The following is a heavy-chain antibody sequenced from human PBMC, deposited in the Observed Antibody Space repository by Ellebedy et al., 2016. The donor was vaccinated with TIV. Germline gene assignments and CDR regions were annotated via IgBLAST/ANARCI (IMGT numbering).Heavy chain of an antibody. CDR1: GYTFTQYA. V-gene: IGHV1-3*01. CDR2: INVADGKT. J-gene: IGHJ5*02. Sequence: AASVKVSCKASGYTFTQYAIHWLRQARGQGLEWLGWINVADGKTKFLQKVQDRVTLTRDPSANTAYMHLSGLTSEDSGIYYCARDALGYCSGGSCTNSWFDPWGQGTLVTVSS. D-gene: IGHD2-15*01. CDR3: ARDALGYCSGGSCTNSWFDP.